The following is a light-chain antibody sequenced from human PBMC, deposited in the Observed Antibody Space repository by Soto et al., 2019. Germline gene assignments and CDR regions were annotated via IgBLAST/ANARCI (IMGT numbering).Light chain of an antibody. Sequence: QSALTQPRSVSGSPGQSVTISCTGTSSDVGGYNYVSWYQQYPGKAPKLMIYDVSKRPSGVPDRFSGSKSGNTASLTISGRQAEDEADYYCCSYAGSYTLVVFGGGTKLTVL. CDR3: CSYAGSYTLVV. CDR1: SSDVGGYNY. J-gene: IGLJ2*01. CDR2: DVS. V-gene: IGLV2-11*01.